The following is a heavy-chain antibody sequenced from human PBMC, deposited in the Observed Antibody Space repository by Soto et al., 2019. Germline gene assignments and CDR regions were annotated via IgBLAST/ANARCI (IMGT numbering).Heavy chain of an antibody. Sequence: PGGSLRLSCAVSGFTFSNYAMHWVRQAPGKGLEWVAVISKDGSNKYYGDFVKGRFIISRDSSKNTLDLQMNSLREEDTAVYYCAKETGPQGGFDYWGQGTLVTVPQ. CDR1: GFTFSNYA. CDR2: ISKDGSNK. D-gene: IGHD3-9*01. CDR3: AKETGPQGGFDY. J-gene: IGHJ4*02. V-gene: IGHV3-30*18.